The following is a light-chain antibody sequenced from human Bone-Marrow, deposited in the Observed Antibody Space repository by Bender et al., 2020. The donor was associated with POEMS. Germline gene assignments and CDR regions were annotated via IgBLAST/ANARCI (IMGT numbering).Light chain of an antibody. J-gene: IGLJ3*02. CDR1: SSNIGTNP. CDR2: NNN. V-gene: IGLV1-44*01. Sequence: QSVLTQPPSASGTPGQRVTISCSGSSSNIGTNPVNWYQQLPGTAPKVLIHNNNDRPSGVPDRFSGSRSGTSASLVISGLQSEDEADYYCAAWEDSLNGWVFGGGTKLTVL. CDR3: AAWEDSLNGWV.